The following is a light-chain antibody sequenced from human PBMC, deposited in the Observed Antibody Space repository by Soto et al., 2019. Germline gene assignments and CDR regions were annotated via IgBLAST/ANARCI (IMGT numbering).Light chain of an antibody. CDR3: QQYGISPPDT. J-gene: IGKJ2*01. CDR2: GTS. Sequence: EIVLTQSPGALSLSPGERATLSCRVSQSVSSTYLGWYQQKPGQAPRLLIYGTSNRASGIPDRFSGGGSGTGFTLPISSMEPEDFAVYYCQQYGISPPDTFGQGTRLEIK. V-gene: IGKV3-20*01. CDR1: QSVSSTY.